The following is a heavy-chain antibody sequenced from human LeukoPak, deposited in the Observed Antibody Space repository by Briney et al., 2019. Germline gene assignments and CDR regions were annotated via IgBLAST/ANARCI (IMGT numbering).Heavy chain of an antibody. V-gene: IGHV3-74*01. J-gene: IGHJ4*02. Sequence: PGGSLRLSCAASGFTFSSYWMHWVGRAPGKGLVWVSRIKTDGSITRYADSVKGRFTISRDNAKNTLYLQMSSLRAEDTAVYYCARGYGGKFDYWGQGSLVTVSS. CDR2: IKTDGSIT. CDR3: ARGYGGKFDY. D-gene: IGHD4-23*01. CDR1: GFTFSSYW.